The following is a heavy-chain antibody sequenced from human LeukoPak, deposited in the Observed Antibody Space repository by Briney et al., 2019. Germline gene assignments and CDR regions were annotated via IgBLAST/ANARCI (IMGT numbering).Heavy chain of an antibody. Sequence: SETLSLTCAVYGGSFSGYYWSWIRQPPGKGLEWIGEINHSGSTNYNPSLKSRVTISVDTSKNQFSLKLSSVTAADTAVYYCARGRNISRYFDWLLPFDYWGQGTLVTVSS. CDR3: ARGRNISRYFDWLLPFDY. J-gene: IGHJ4*02. V-gene: IGHV4-34*01. D-gene: IGHD3-9*01. CDR1: GGSFSGYY. CDR2: INHSGST.